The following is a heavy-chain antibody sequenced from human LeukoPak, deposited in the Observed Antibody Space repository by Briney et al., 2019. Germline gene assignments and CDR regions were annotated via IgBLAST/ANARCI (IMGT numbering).Heavy chain of an antibody. D-gene: IGHD6-6*01. Sequence: PSETLSLPCTVSGDSISRYYWSWIRQPPGKGLEWIGYIYTSGGTNYIPSLKGRVPISMDTSKNQFSLKLSSVTAADSAVYYCARLTRLSTSPDRYYLDYWGQGTLVTVSS. CDR3: ARLTRLSTSPDRYYLDY. V-gene: IGHV4-4*09. CDR1: GDSISRYY. J-gene: IGHJ4*02. CDR2: IYTSGGT.